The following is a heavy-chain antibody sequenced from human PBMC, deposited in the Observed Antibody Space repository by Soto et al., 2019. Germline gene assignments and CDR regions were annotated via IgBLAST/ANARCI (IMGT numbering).Heavy chain of an antibody. CDR3: ARDLGYCSSTSCSRVGGMDV. V-gene: IGHV1-69*01. Sequence: QVKLVQSGAEVKKPGSSVKVSCKASGGTFSSYAISWVRQAPGQGLEWMGGFIPIFGTANYAQKFQGRVTITADESTRTAYMELSSLRSEDTAVYYCARDLGYCSSTSCSRVGGMDVWGQGTTVTVSS. CDR1: GGTFSSYA. CDR2: FIPIFGTA. J-gene: IGHJ6*02. D-gene: IGHD2-2*01.